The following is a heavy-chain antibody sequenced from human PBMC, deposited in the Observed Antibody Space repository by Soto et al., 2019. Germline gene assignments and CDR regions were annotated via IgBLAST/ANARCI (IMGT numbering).Heavy chain of an antibody. D-gene: IGHD2-2*02. J-gene: IGHJ6*04. V-gene: IGHV1-69*02. CDR2: IIPILGIA. Sequence: SVKVSCKASGGTFSSYTISWVRQAPGQGLEWMGRIIPILGIANYAQKFQGRVTITADKSTSTAYMELSSLRSEDTAVYYCATYSLGYCSSTSCYMADVWGKGTTVTVSS. CDR1: GGTFSSYT. CDR3: ATYSLGYCSSTSCYMADV.